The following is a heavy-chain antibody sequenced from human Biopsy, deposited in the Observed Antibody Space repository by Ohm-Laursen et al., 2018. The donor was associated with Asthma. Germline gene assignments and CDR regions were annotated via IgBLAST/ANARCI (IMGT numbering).Heavy chain of an antibody. Sequence: TLSLTCTVSGGSMSSSSYSWGWIRQPPGKGLEWIGSISYTGNTDIPSLRSRVTLSVDTSKNNFSLKLTSVTAADTAVFYCARHWNWGSFFDYWARECWSPSPQ. CDR3: ARHWNWGSFFDY. CDR2: ISYTGNT. D-gene: IGHD7-27*01. J-gene: IGHJ4*02. V-gene: IGHV4-39*01. CDR1: GGSMSSSSYS.